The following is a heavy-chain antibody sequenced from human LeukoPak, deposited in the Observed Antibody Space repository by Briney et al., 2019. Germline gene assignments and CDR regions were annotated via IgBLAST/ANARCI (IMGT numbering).Heavy chain of an antibody. Sequence: GGSLRLSCAASGFTFSSYAMSWVRQAPGKGLEWVSAISGSGGSTYYADSVKGRFTISRDNAKNSLYLQMNSLRDEDTAVYYCARVRCSSTSCYGVDYWGQGTLVTVSS. CDR1: GFTFSSYA. CDR3: ARVRCSSTSCYGVDY. V-gene: IGHV3-23*01. CDR2: ISGSGGST. J-gene: IGHJ4*02. D-gene: IGHD2-2*01.